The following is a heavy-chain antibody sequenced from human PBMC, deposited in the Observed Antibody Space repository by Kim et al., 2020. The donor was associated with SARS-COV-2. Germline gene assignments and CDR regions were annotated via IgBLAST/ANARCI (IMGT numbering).Heavy chain of an antibody. D-gene: IGHD6-19*01. J-gene: IGHJ4*02. V-gene: IGHV4-39*01. CDR3: ARHLRQWLVPSYFDY. Sequence: PYLKSRVTISVDTSKNQFSLKLRSVTAADTAVYYCARHLRQWLVPSYFDYWGQGTLVTVSS.